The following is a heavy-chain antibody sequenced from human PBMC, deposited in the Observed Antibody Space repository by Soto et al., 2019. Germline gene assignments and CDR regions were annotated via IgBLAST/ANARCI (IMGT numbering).Heavy chain of an antibody. CDR2: ISYDGNNK. CDR1: GFIFNSYG. D-gene: IGHD6-19*01. Sequence: HVQLVESGGGVVKPGRSLRLSCAASGFIFNSYGMHWVRQAPGKGLEWVAVISYDGNNKYYADSVKGRFTISRDNSKNTLYLQMNSLRAEDTAVYYCAKSRYSSGLDAFDMWGQGTMVTVSS. CDR3: AKSRYSSGLDAFDM. J-gene: IGHJ3*02. V-gene: IGHV3-30*18.